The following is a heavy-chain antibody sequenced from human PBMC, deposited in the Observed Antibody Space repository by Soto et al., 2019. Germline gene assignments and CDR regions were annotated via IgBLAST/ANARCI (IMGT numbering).Heavy chain of an antibody. Sequence: EVQLVESGGGLVQPGRSLRLACAASGFTFDDYAMHWVRQAPGKGLEWVSGISWNSGSIGYADSVKGRFTISRDNAKNSLNLHMNSLSAEDTALYYCEKVVYYEAFDIWGQGTMVTVSS. CDR2: ISWNSGSI. CDR1: GFTFDDYA. CDR3: EKVVYYEAFDI. J-gene: IGHJ3*02. D-gene: IGHD1-26*01. V-gene: IGHV3-9*01.